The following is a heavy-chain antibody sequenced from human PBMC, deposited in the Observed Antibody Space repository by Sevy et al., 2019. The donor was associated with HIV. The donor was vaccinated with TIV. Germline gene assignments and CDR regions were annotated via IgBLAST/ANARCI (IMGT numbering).Heavy chain of an antibody. CDR3: ARAHYYDILTGYYNVDWFDP. V-gene: IGHV4-34*01. D-gene: IGHD3-9*01. CDR2: INHSGST. Sequence: SETLSLTCAVYGGSFSGYYWSWICQPPGKGLEWIGEINHSGSTNYNPSLKSRVTISVDTSKNQFSLKLSSVTAADTAVYYCARAHYYDILTGYYNVDWFDPWGQGTLVTVSS. CDR1: GGSFSGYY. J-gene: IGHJ5*02.